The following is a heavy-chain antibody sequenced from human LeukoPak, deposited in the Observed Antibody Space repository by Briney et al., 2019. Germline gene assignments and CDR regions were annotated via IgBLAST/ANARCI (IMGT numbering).Heavy chain of an antibody. CDR2: IWSDGNNK. D-gene: IGHD4-17*01. CDR3: ARVCRERVGDYYFDY. V-gene: IGHV3-33*01. Sequence: GGSLRLSCAASGFTFSSHGMHWVRQAPGKGLEWVASIWSDGNNKYYADSVKGRFTISRDISTNTVYLQMNSLRAEDTAVYYCARVCRERVGDYYFDYWGQGTLVTVSS. J-gene: IGHJ4*02. CDR1: GFTFSSHG.